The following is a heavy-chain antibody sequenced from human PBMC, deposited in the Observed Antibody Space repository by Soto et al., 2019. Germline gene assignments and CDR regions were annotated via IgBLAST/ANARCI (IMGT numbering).Heavy chain of an antibody. Sequence: GGSLRLSCADSRFTFSGYWMYWVRQAPGKGLYWVANIKEDGSEKNYVDYVRGRFTISRDNAKNSLYLQMNSLRAEDTAVYYCARGARIWGQGTMVTVSS. CDR2: IKEDGSEK. CDR1: RFTFSGYW. J-gene: IGHJ3*02. CDR3: ARGARI. V-gene: IGHV3-7*01.